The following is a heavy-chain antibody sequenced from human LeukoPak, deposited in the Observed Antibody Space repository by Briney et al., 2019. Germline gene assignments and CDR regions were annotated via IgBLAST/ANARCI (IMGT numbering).Heavy chain of an antibody. D-gene: IGHD3-16*02. CDR2: ISAYNGNT. CDR1: GYTFTSYG. J-gene: IGHJ3*02. V-gene: IGHV1-18*01. CDR3: ARPNYDYVWGSYPAFDI. Sequence: ASVKVSCTASGYTFTSYGISWVRRAPGPGLEWMGWISAYNGNTSYAQKLQGRVTMTTDTSTSTAYMELRSLRSDDTAVYYCARPNYDYVWGSYPAFDIWGQGTMVTVSS.